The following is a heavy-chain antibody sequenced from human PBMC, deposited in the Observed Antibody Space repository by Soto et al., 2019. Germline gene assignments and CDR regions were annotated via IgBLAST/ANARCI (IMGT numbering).Heavy chain of an antibody. J-gene: IGHJ4*02. CDR3: AGGTDGKKVAY. Sequence: SETLSLTCTVSGGSVSSEHYYWNWLRQPPGKGLEWIGYFYYTGSTNYNPSLESRLTMSVDMSKNHFSLKLSSVTAADTAVYYCAGGTDGKKVAYWGQGTLVTVS. CDR1: GGSVSSEHYY. D-gene: IGHD5-12*01. CDR2: FYYTGST. V-gene: IGHV4-61*03.